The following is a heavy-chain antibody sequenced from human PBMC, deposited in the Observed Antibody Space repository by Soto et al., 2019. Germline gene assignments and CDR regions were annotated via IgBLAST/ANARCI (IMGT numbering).Heavy chain of an antibody. CDR3: ARYLLWFGEATHYYYYGMDV. Sequence: QVQLVESGGVVVQPGRSLRLYCAASGFTFSSYGMHWVRQAPGKGLEWVAVIWYDGSNKYYADSVKGRFTISRDNSKNTLYLQMNSLRAEDTAVYYCARYLLWFGEATHYYYYGMDVWGQGTTVTVSS. D-gene: IGHD3-10*01. CDR2: IWYDGSNK. J-gene: IGHJ6*02. CDR1: GFTFSSYG. V-gene: IGHV3-33*01.